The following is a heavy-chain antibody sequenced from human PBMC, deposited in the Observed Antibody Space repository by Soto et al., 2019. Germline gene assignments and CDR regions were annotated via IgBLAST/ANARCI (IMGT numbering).Heavy chain of an antibody. D-gene: IGHD3-3*01. V-gene: IGHV3-48*03. Sequence: QPGGSLRLSCAASGFTFSSYEMNWVRQAPGKGLEWVSYISSSGSTIYYADSVKGRFTISRDNAKNSLYLQMNSLRAEDTAVYYCARELGYDFWSGYLGMDVWGQGTTVTVSS. CDR2: ISSSGSTI. J-gene: IGHJ6*02. CDR1: GFTFSSYE. CDR3: ARELGYDFWSGYLGMDV.